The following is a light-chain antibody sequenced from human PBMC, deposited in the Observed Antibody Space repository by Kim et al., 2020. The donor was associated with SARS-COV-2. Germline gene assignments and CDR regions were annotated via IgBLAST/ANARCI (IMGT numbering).Light chain of an antibody. V-gene: IGKV3-15*01. CDR1: QSVSSN. Sequence: SVSPGEGATLSCRASQSVSSNLAWDQQKPGQAPRLLIYGASTRATGIPAKFSGSGSGTEFTLTISSLQSEDFAVYYCHQYNNWPYTFGQGTKLEI. CDR2: GAS. CDR3: HQYNNWPYT. J-gene: IGKJ2*01.